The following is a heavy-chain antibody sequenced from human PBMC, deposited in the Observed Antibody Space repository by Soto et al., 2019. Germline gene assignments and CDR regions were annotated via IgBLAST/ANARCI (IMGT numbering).Heavy chain of an antibody. D-gene: IGHD2-2*01. CDR2: IHYSGST. V-gene: IGHV4-59*01. Sequence: SETLSLTCTVAGGSISSYYGSWIRRSPGKGLEWIGYIHYSGSTKSNPSLKSRVTISVDTSRNQVSLKLSSVTAADSAVYFCARARYQLLHPYYYGMDVWGQGTTVTVSS. CDR3: ARARYQLLHPYYYGMDV. CDR1: GGSISSYY. J-gene: IGHJ6*02.